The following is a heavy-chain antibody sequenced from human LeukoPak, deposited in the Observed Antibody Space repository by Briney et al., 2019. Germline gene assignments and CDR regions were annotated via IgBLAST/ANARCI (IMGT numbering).Heavy chain of an antibody. CDR3: AREGYYYDSSGYPSYWYFDL. V-gene: IGHV3-21*01. CDR1: GFTFIRYG. Sequence: AGGSLRLSCSASGFTFIRYGMNWVRQAPGKGLEWVSSITITSNYIFYTDSVRGRFTISRDNAQNSLYLQMKSLRAEDTAVYYCAREGYYYDSSGYPSYWYFDLWGRGTLVTVSS. J-gene: IGHJ2*01. CDR2: ITITSNYI. D-gene: IGHD3-22*01.